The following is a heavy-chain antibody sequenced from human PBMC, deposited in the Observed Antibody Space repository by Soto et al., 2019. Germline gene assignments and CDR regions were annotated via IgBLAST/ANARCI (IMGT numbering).Heavy chain of an antibody. Sequence: PGGSLRLSCAASGFTFSNAWMSWVRQAPGKGLEWVSRIKSKTAGGTTDYAAPVKGRFTISRDDSKNTLYLQMNSLKTEDTAVYYCTTAGSSSLPYYYYGMDVWGQGTTVTVSS. J-gene: IGHJ6*02. V-gene: IGHV3-15*01. CDR3: TTAGSSSLPYYYYGMDV. CDR2: IKSKTAGGTT. D-gene: IGHD1-26*01. CDR1: GFTFSNAW.